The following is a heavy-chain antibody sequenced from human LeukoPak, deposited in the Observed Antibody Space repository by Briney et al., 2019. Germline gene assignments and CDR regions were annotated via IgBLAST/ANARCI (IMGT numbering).Heavy chain of an antibody. J-gene: IGHJ4*02. CDR3: ARDHAIVVVPVFEY. D-gene: IGHD2-2*01. V-gene: IGHV4-59*12. CDR1: GDSISSYY. CDR2: IYHFGSTT. Sequence: SETLSLTCTVSGDSISSYYWNWIRQAPGKGLEWIAYIYHFGSTTNYNPSLKSRVSISLDTSRNQFSLKLNSVTAEDTAVYYCARDHAIVVVPVFEYWGQGTLVTVSS.